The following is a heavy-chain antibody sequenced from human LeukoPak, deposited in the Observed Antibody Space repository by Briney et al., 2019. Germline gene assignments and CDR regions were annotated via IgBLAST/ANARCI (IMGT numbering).Heavy chain of an antibody. D-gene: IGHD2-8*01. J-gene: IGHJ6*02. V-gene: IGHV3-74*01. Sequence: GGSLRLSCAASGFTFSNYWMHWVRQTPGEGLVCVSLIKGDGTSTTYADSVKGRFTISRDNAKNTVYLQMNSLRAEDTAVYYCAKGVGYGGMDVWGQGTTVTVSS. CDR2: IKGDGTST. CDR3: AKGVGYGGMDV. CDR1: GFTFSNYW.